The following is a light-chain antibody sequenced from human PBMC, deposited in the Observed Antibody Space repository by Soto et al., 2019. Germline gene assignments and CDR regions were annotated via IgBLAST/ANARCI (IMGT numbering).Light chain of an antibody. CDR3: QQYSDWPPWT. V-gene: IGKV3-15*01. Sequence: ETVMTQSPATLSASPGERATLSCRASQSVSSKLAWYQQKAGQAPRLLIYDASTRATGIPARFSGRGSETEFTLTISSLQSEDFALYYCQQYSDWPPWTFGQGTKVEIK. J-gene: IGKJ1*01. CDR2: DAS. CDR1: QSVSSK.